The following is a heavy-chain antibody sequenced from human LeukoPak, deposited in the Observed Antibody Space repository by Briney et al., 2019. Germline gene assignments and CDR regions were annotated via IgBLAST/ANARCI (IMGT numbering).Heavy chain of an antibody. J-gene: IGHJ4*02. CDR2: INPDSGGT. CDR3: AVFGSSSYPFDY. D-gene: IGHD3-10*01. CDR1: GYTFTGYD. Sequence: ASVKVSCKASGYTFTGYDMHWVRQAPGQGLEWIGWINPDSGGTSYAQKFQGRVTMTRDTSISTAYMELSRLRSDDAAVYYCAVFGSSSYPFDYWGQGTLVAVSS. V-gene: IGHV1-2*02.